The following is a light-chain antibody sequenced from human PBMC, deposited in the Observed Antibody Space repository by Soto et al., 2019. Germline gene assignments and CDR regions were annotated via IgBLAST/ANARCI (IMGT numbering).Light chain of an antibody. J-gene: IGLJ3*02. V-gene: IGLV4-69*01. CDR1: SGHSSYA. CDR2: LNSDGSH. CDR3: QTWGTGTNWV. Sequence: QLVLTQSPSASASLGASVKLTCTLSSGHSSYAIAWHQQQPEKGPRYLMKLNSDGSHSKGDGIPDRFSGSSSGAERYLTISSLQSEDEADYYCQTWGTGTNWVFCGGTKLTVL.